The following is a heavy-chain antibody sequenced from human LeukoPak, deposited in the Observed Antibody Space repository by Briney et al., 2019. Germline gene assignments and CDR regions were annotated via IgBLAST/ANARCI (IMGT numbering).Heavy chain of an antibody. CDR2: ISYDGSNK. D-gene: IGHD1-26*01. Sequence: GRSLRLSCAASGFTFSSYGMHWVRQAPGKGLEWVAVISYDGSNKYYADSVKGRFTISRDNSKNTLYLQMNSLRAEDTAVYYCAKDGAHSGSYDYWGQGTLVTVSS. V-gene: IGHV3-30*18. CDR3: AKDGAHSGSYDY. CDR1: GFTFSSYG. J-gene: IGHJ4*02.